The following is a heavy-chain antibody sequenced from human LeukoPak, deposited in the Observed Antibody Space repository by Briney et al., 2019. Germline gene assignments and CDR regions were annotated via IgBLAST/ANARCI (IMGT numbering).Heavy chain of an antibody. CDR3: TVGATYMDY. V-gene: IGHV3-23*01. CDR1: GFTFSSYA. CDR2: IRGTGSST. Sequence: PGGSLRLSCAASGFTFSSYAMSWLREARGKALVCVSAIRGTGSSTYYAYTVKGRFTISRDNSKYTRYLQMNSLRAGDTAVYYCTVGATYMDYWGQGTLVTVSS. J-gene: IGHJ4*02. D-gene: IGHD1-26*01.